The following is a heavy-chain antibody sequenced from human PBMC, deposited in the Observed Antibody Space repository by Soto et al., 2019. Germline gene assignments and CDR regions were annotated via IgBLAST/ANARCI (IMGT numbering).Heavy chain of an antibody. D-gene: IGHD5-18*01. CDR2: MNPNSGNT. CDR3: ARGELWPHYYYYGMDV. CDR1: GYTFTSYD. J-gene: IGHJ6*02. V-gene: IGHV1-8*01. Sequence: ASVKVSCKASGYTFTSYDINWVRQATGQGLEWMGWMNPNSGNTGYAQKFQGRVTMTRNTSISTAYMELSSLRSEDTAVYYCARGELWPHYYYYGMDVWGQGTTVTVSS.